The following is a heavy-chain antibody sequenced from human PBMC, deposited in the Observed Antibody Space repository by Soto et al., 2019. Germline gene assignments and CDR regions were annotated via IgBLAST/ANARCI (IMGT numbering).Heavy chain of an antibody. J-gene: IGHJ4*02. CDR1: GFTFSNYW. CDR2: LNSDGSRT. V-gene: IGHV3-74*01. D-gene: IGHD2-21*01. Sequence: AQLVESGGGLVQPGGSLRLSCAASGFTFSNYWMHWVRQVPGQGPVWVSRLNSDGSRTDYADSVRGRFAIFSDNARNTLHLPMHSLRVENTAMYYCGRDIGGAVIYWGQGPLVSVSS. CDR3: GRDIGGAVIY.